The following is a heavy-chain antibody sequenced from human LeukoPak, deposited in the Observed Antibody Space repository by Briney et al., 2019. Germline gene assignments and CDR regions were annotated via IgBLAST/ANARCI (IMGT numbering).Heavy chain of an antibody. V-gene: IGHV1-69*13. CDR1: GGTFSSYA. CDR2: IIPIFGTA. D-gene: IGHD6-13*01. CDR3: ARDGGAAYYYYYYMDV. Sequence: GASVKVSCKAFGGTFSSYAISWVRQAPGQGLEWMGGIIPIFGTANHAQKFQGRVTITADESTSTAYMELSSLRSEDTAVYYCARDGGAAYYYYYYMDVWGKGTTVTVSS. J-gene: IGHJ6*03.